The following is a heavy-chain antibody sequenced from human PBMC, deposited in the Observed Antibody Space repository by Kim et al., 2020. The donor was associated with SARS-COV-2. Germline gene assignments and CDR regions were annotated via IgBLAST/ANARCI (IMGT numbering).Heavy chain of an antibody. V-gene: IGHV4-39*01. CDR1: GGSISGSTYY. CDR3: ARQGVRYFDRRYYYYAMDV. D-gene: IGHD3-9*01. J-gene: IGHJ6*02. Sequence: SETLSLTCSVSGGSISGSTYYWAWIRQPPGRGLEWIGSIYSSGSTYYNSSLKSRVTIFVDASKNQFSLKVTSVTATDTAVYYCARQGVRYFDRRYYYYAMDVWGQGTTVT. CDR2: IYSSGST.